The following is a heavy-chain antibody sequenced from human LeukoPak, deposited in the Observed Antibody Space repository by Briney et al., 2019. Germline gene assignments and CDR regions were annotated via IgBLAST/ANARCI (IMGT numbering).Heavy chain of an antibody. J-gene: IGHJ3*02. Sequence: PGGSLRLSCAASGFTFDDYAMHWVRQAPGKGLEWVSGISWNSGSIGYADSVKGRFTISRDNAKNSLYLQMNSLRAEDTVLYYCAKGGRHIVVVTAIRDAFDIWGQGTMVTVSS. D-gene: IGHD2-21*02. CDR2: ISWNSGSI. CDR1: GFTFDDYA. V-gene: IGHV3-9*01. CDR3: AKGGRHIVVVTAIRDAFDI.